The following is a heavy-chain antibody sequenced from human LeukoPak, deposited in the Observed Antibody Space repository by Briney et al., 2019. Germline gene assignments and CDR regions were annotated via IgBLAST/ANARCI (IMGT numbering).Heavy chain of an antibody. J-gene: IGHJ2*01. V-gene: IGHV3-23*01. CDR2: VSTGGVST. CDR1: GFTFSSYA. Sequence: GGSLRLSCTASGFTFSSYAMNGVRQAPGKGLEWVSAVSTGGVSTYYADSVKGRFTISRDNSKNTLYLQMNSLRAEDTAVYYCAKVTGNWYFDLWGRGTLVTVSS. D-gene: IGHD7-27*01. CDR3: AKVTGNWYFDL.